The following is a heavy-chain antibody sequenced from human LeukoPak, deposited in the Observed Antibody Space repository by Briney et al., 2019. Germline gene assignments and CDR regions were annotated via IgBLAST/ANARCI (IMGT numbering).Heavy chain of an antibody. CDR3: AKDILGYCSSTSCTLPDY. J-gene: IGHJ4*02. CDR1: GFTFSSYG. Sequence: GGSLRLSCAATGFTFSSYGRHWVRQAPGKGLEWVAFIRYDGSNKFYTDSVKGRFTISRDNSKNTMYLQMKSLRAEDTAVYYCAKDILGYCSSTSCTLPDYWGQGTLVTVSS. D-gene: IGHD2-2*01. V-gene: IGHV3-30*02. CDR2: IRYDGSNK.